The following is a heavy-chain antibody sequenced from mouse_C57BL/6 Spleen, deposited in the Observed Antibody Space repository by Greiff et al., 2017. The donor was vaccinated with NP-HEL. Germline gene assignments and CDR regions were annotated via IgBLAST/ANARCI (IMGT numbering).Heavy chain of an antibody. CDR2: ISDGGSYT. Sequence: EVQVVESGGGLVKPGGSLKLSCAASGFTFSSYAMSWVRQTPEKRLEWVATISDGGSYTYYPVNVKGRFTISRDNAKNNLYLQMSHLKSEDTAMYYGSILTTVVGGYFDYWGQGTTLTVSS. CDR3: SILTTVVGGYFDY. D-gene: IGHD1-1*01. CDR1: GFTFSSYA. V-gene: IGHV5-4*01. J-gene: IGHJ2*01.